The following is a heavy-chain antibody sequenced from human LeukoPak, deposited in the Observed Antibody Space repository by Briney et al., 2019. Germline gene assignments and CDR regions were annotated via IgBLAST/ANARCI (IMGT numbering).Heavy chain of an antibody. Sequence: ASVKVSCKASGYTFTSYSISWVRQAPGQGLEWMGWITAYNDNTYYAQKLQGRVTMTTDTSTSTAYMELRSLRSDDTAVYYCARDLRRGSSSWYVSGGDYWGQGTLVTVSS. CDR2: ITAYNDNT. CDR3: ARDLRRGSSSWYVSGGDY. D-gene: IGHD6-13*01. V-gene: IGHV1-18*01. CDR1: GYTFTSYS. J-gene: IGHJ4*02.